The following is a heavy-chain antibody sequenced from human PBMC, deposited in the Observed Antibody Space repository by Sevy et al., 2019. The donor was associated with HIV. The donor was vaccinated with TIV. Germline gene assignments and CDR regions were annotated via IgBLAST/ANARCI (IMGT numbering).Heavy chain of an antibody. D-gene: IGHD5-18*01. J-gene: IGHJ4*02. CDR2: INPNSGGT. CDR3: ARDCRLRVYSYGSIDD. Sequence: ASVKVSCKASGYTFTGQYIHLVRQAPGQGLEWMGWINPNSGGTNYAQEFKGRVTMTRDTSISTAYMELSGLKSDDTAIYYCARDCRLRVYSYGSIDDWGQGTLVTVSS. V-gene: IGHV1-2*02. CDR1: GYTFTGQY.